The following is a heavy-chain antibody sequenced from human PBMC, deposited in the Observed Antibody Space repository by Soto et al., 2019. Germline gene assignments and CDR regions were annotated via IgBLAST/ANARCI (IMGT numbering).Heavy chain of an antibody. V-gene: IGHV3-23*01. CDR3: AKDPRYCSGGSCYPNYYYYYMDV. J-gene: IGHJ6*03. Sequence: PGGSLRLSCAASGFTFSSYAMSWVRQAPGKGLEWVSAISGSGGSTYYADSVKGRFTISRDNSKNTLYLQMNSLRAEDTAVYYCAKDPRYCSGGSCYPNYYYYYMDVWGNGTTVTVSS. D-gene: IGHD2-15*01. CDR2: ISGSGGST. CDR1: GFTFSSYA.